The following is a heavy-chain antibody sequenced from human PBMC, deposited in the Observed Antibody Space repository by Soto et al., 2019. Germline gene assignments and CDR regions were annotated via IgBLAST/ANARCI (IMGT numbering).Heavy chain of an antibody. Sequence: QVQLVQSGAEVKKPGASVKVSCKASGYTFTSYGISWVRQAPGQGLEWMGWISAYNGNTNYAQKLQGRVTMTTDTSTRTAYMELRSLRSDDTAVYYCARDTLLGYCTNGVCSAYYYGMDVWGQGTTVTVSS. V-gene: IGHV1-18*01. CDR1: GYTFTSYG. J-gene: IGHJ6*02. CDR2: ISAYNGNT. D-gene: IGHD2-8*01. CDR3: ARDTLLGYCTNGVCSAYYYGMDV.